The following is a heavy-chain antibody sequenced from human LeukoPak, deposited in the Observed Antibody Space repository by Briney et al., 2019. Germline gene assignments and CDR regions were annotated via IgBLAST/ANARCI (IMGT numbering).Heavy chain of an antibody. J-gene: IGHJ4*02. CDR3: AKGALGYCSGGSCPIPFDY. CDR1: GFTFSSFS. D-gene: IGHD2-15*01. Sequence: GGSLRLSCAASGFTFSSFSMTWVRQAPGKGLEWVSGISGSGGSTNYVDSVKGRFTISRDNSKNTLYLQMNSLRAEDTAVYYCAKGALGYCSGGSCPIPFDYWGQGTLVTVSS. V-gene: IGHV3-23*01. CDR2: ISGSGGST.